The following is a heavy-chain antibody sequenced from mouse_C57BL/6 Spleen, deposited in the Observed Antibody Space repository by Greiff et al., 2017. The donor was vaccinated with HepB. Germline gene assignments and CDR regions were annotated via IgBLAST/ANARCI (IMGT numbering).Heavy chain of an antibody. J-gene: IGHJ4*01. CDR2: IDPHSGGT. V-gene: IGHV1-72*01. CDR3: ARIYYRPDYYARDY. D-gene: IGHD2-14*01. Sequence: VQLQQSGAELVKPGASVKLSCKASGYTFTSYWMHWVKQRPGRGLEWIGRIDPHSGGTKYNEKFKSKATLTVDKPSSTAYMQLSSLTSEDSAVYYCARIYYRPDYYARDYWGQGTSVTVSS. CDR1: GYTFTSYW.